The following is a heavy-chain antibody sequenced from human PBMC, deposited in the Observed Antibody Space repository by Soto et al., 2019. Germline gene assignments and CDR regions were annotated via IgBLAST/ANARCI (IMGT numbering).Heavy chain of an antibody. D-gene: IGHD6-19*01. CDR1: GFTFSSFA. J-gene: IGHJ4*02. CDR3: AKGFVVAGFYFDS. V-gene: IGHV3-23*01. Sequence: EVQLFESGGDLVEPGGSLRLSCTASGFTFSSFAMGWVRQAPGKGLEWVSGITASGGTRYHADSLKGRFTISRDNSKNMLFLQMNNLSAEDTAIYFCAKGFVVAGFYFDSWGQGSLVTVSS. CDR2: ITASGGTR.